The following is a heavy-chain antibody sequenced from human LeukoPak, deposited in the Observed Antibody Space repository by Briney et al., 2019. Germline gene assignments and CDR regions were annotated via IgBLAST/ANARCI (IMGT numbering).Heavy chain of an antibody. CDR3: TTGDMDH. Sequence: PGGSLRLSCAGSGVAFSPHWMIWVRQAPGKGLEWVAIINQDGTQKYYVDSVEGRFTISRDNARNSVYLQMTSLGAEDTAVYYCTTGDMDHWGQGTQVTVSS. J-gene: IGHJ4*02. CDR2: INQDGTQK. V-gene: IGHV3-7*01. D-gene: IGHD7-27*01. CDR1: GVAFSPHW.